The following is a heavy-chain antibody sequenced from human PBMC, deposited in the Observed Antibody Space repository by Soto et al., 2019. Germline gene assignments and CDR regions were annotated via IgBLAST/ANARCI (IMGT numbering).Heavy chain of an antibody. CDR2: IRAYNGNT. V-gene: IGHV1-18*01. CDR1: GYTFTSYG. Sequence: QVRLVQSGAEVKKPGASVKVSCKASGYTFTSYGISWVRQAPGQGLEWMGWIRAYNGNTNYAQKLQSRVTMTTDTSTSTAYMELRSLRSDDTAVYYCARDGGDYYYDSSGYYGDAFDIWGQGTMVTVSS. J-gene: IGHJ3*02. D-gene: IGHD3-22*01. CDR3: ARDGGDYYYDSSGYYGDAFDI.